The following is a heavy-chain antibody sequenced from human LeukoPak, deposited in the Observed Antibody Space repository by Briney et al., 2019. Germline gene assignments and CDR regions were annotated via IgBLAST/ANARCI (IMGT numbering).Heavy chain of an antibody. CDR1: GYTFTGYY. CDR3: ASGSAVTTLPHFYYYMNV. D-gene: IGHD4-17*01. Sequence: ASVKVSCKASGYTFTGYYMHWVRQAPGQGLEWVGWINPNSGGTNYAQKFQGRVTMTRDTPISTAYMDLSSLRSDDTAVYYCASGSAVTTLPHFYYYMNVWGKGTTVTVSS. V-gene: IGHV1-2*02. J-gene: IGHJ6*03. CDR2: INPNSGGT.